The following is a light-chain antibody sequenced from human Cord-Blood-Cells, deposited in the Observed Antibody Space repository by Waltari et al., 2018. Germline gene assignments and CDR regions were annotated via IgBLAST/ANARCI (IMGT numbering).Light chain of an antibody. CDR3: QQYNNWPPLT. CDR1: QSVSSN. Sequence: EIVMTPSPATLSLSPGESATLSCRASQSVSSNLAWYQQKPGQAPRLLIYGASTRATGIPARFSGSGSGTEFTLTISSLQSEDFAVYYCQQYNNWPPLTFGGGTKVEIK. J-gene: IGKJ4*01. V-gene: IGKV3-15*01. CDR2: GAS.